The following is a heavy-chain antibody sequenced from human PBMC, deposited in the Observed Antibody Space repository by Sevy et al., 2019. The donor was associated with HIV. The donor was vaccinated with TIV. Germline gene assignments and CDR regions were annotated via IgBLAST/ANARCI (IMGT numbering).Heavy chain of an antibody. Sequence: SETLSLTCAVSGGSISSVNWWHWVRQPPGKGLEWIGEIYHSGYTNYNPSPKSRVTISVDNSKNQFSLNLNSVTAADTAVYYCARGGETPRGFDPWGQGSLVTVSS. J-gene: IGHJ5*02. CDR3: ARGGETPRGFDP. CDR2: IYHSGYT. CDR1: GGSISSVNW. V-gene: IGHV4-4*02. D-gene: IGHD3-16*01.